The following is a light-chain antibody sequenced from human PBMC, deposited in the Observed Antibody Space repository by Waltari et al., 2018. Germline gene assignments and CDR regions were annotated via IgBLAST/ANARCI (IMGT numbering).Light chain of an antibody. CDR2: DAS. CDR1: QDISNY. Sequence: DIQMTQSPSSLSASVGDRVTITCQASQDISNYLNWYQQKPVKAPKLLIYDASNLETGVPSRFSGSVSGTDFTSTISSLQPEDIATYYYQQYDNLPLTFGGGTKVEIK. CDR3: QQYDNLPLT. J-gene: IGKJ4*01. V-gene: IGKV1-33*01.